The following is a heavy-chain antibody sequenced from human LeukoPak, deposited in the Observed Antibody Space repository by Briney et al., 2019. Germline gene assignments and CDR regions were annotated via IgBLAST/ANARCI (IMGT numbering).Heavy chain of an antibody. Sequence: ASVKVSCKASGYTSTGYYMHWVRQAPGQGLEWMGWINPNSGGTNYAQKFQGRVTMTRDTSISTAYMELSRLRSDDTAVYYCARDHPDYSSSSGYYYYYMDVWGKGTTVTVSS. D-gene: IGHD6-6*01. CDR3: ARDHPDYSSSSGYYYYYMDV. J-gene: IGHJ6*03. CDR1: GYTSTGYY. V-gene: IGHV1-2*02. CDR2: INPNSGGT.